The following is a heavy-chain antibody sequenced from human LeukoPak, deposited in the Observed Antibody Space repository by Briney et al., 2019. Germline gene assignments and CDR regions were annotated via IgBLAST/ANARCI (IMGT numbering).Heavy chain of an antibody. CDR1: VYTFTSSG. CDR3: ARDLPYSSSWESIDY. CDR2: ICTFNGNT. D-gene: IGHD6-13*01. V-gene: IGHV1-18*01. J-gene: IGHJ4*02. Sequence: ASGKCSSTASVYTFTSSGIIWVGQAPGQGLEWRGWICTFNGNTNYAQKSPGRVTMTTDTSTSTAYMELRSLRSDDTAVYYCARDLPYSSSWESIDYWGQGTLVTVSS.